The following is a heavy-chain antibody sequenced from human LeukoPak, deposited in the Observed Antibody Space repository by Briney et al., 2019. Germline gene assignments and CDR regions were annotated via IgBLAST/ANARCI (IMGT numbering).Heavy chain of an antibody. D-gene: IGHD2-8*01. CDR1: GFTFSSYS. CDR2: FDPEDGET. Sequence: PGGSLRLSCAASGFTFSSYSMNWVRQAPGKGLEWMGGFDPEDGETIYAQKFQGRVTMTEDTSTDTAYMELSSLRSEDTAVYYCAREGMLGWFDPWGQGTLVTVSS. V-gene: IGHV1-24*01. J-gene: IGHJ5*02. CDR3: AREGMLGWFDP.